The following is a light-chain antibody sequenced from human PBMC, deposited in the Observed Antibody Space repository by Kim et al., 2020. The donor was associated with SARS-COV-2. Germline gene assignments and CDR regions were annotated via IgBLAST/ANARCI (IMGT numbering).Light chain of an antibody. Sequence: YYASWYQQKPGQAPVLVIYGKNNRPSGIPDRFSGSSSGNTASLTITGARAEDEADYYCDSRDSSGNHWVFGGGTQLTVL. CDR2: GKN. V-gene: IGLV3-19*01. J-gene: IGLJ3*02. CDR3: DSRDSSGNHWV. CDR1: YY.